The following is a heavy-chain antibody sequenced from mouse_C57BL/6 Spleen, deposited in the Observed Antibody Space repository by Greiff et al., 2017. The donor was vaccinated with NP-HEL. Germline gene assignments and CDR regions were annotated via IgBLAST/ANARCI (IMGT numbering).Heavy chain of an antibody. D-gene: IGHD1-1*01. V-gene: IGHV1-50*01. CDR3: ARGHYYGSFYAMDY. CDR1: GYTFTSYW. Sequence: VQLQQSGAELVKPGASVKLSCKASGYTFTSYWMQWVKQRPGQGLEWIGEIDPSDSYTNYNQKFKGKATLTVDTSSSTAYMQLSSLTSEDSAVYYCARGHYYGSFYAMDYWGQGTSVTVSS. CDR2: IDPSDSYT. J-gene: IGHJ4*01.